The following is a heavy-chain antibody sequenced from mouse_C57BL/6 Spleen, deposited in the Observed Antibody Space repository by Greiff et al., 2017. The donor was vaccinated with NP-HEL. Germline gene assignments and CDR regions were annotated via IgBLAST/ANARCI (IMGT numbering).Heavy chain of an antibody. D-gene: IGHD2-5*01. V-gene: IGHV1-76*01. J-gene: IGHJ2*01. CDR3: ARYRSNYGFDY. Sequence: QVQLKESGAELVRPGASVKLSCKASGYTFTDYYINWVKQRPGQGLEWIARIYPGSGNTYYNEKFKGKATLTAEKSSSTAYMQLSSLTSEDSAVYFCARYRSNYGFDYWGQGTTLTVSS. CDR1: GYTFTDYY. CDR2: IYPGSGNT.